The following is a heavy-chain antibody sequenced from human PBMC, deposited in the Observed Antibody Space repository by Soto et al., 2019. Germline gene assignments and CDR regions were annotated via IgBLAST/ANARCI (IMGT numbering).Heavy chain of an antibody. V-gene: IGHV4-30-4*01. CDR2: IYYSGST. Sequence: PSETLSLTCTVSGGSISSGDYYWSWIRQPPGKGLEWIGYIYYSGSTYYNPSLKSRVTISVDTSKNQFSLKLSSVTAADTAVYYCARGGPPWYQLLFSSPSQYYFDYWGQGTLVTVSS. D-gene: IGHD2-2*01. CDR1: GGSISSGDYY. J-gene: IGHJ4*02. CDR3: ARGGPPWYQLLFSSPSQYYFDY.